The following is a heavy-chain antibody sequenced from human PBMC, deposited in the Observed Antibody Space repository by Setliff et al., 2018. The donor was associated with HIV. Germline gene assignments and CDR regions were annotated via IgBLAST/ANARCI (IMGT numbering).Heavy chain of an antibody. D-gene: IGHD4-4*01. V-gene: IGHV4-39*07. CDR1: GGSISRSTYY. CDR3: TREKNDYNNYYFDY. Sequence: ASETLSLTCAVSGGSISRSTYYWTWIRQSPGKGLEWIGEIDHSGNTNYNPSPKSRITISADTSKNQFSLKLSSVTAADTAVYYCTREKNDYNNYYFDYWGQGTLVTVSS. CDR2: IDHSGNT. J-gene: IGHJ4*02.